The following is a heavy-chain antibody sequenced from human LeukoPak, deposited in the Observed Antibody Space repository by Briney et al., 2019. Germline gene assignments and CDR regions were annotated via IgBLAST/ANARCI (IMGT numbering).Heavy chain of an antibody. CDR3: ARGRYGDYVDY. CDR2: IYHSGST. D-gene: IGHD4-17*01. Sequence: KPSETLSLTCAVSGYSISSGYYCGWIRQPPEKELEWIGSIYHSGSTYYNPSLKSRVTISVDTSKNQFSLKLSSVTAADTAVYYCARGRYGDYVDYWGQGTLVTVSS. J-gene: IGHJ4*02. V-gene: IGHV4-38-2*01. CDR1: GYSISSGYY.